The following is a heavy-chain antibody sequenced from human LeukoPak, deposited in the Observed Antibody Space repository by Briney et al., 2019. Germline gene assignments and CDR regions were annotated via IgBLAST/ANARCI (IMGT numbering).Heavy chain of an antibody. Sequence: PGGSLRLSCAASGFTFSTYWMHRVRQAPGMGLVWVSRFNSDGRSTYYADSVKGRFTISRDNAKNTLYLQMNSLRAEDTAVYYCSRGRYYLDAWGQGTLVTVSS. V-gene: IGHV3-74*01. CDR2: FNSDGRST. CDR1: GFTFSTYW. CDR3: SRGRYYLDA. J-gene: IGHJ4*02. D-gene: IGHD4-17*01.